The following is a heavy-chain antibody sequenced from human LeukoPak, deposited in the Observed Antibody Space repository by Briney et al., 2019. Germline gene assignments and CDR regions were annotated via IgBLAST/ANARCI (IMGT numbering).Heavy chain of an antibody. V-gene: IGHV3-23*01. CDR2: ISGSGGST. CDR1: GFTFSSYA. Sequence: GGSLRLSCAASGFTFSSYAMSWVRQAPGKGLEWVSAISGSGGSTYYADSVKGRFTVSRDDSKNTLYLQMSSLRAEDTAVYYCAREYYYYYMDVWGKGTTVTVSS. J-gene: IGHJ6*03. CDR3: AREYYYYYMDV.